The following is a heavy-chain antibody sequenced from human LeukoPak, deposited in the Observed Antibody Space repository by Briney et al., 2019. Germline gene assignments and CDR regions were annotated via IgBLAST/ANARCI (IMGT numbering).Heavy chain of an antibody. J-gene: IGHJ4*02. V-gene: IGHV4-59*01. CDR2: IYHSGST. Sequence: SETLSLTCTVSGGSISSYYWSWIRQPPGKGLEWIGYIYHSGSTYYNPSLKSRVTVSVDTSRNQFSLRLSSVTAADTAVYYCARGGSRVISSSDFDSWGQGILVTVSS. CDR3: ARGGSRVISSSDFDS. CDR1: GGSISSYY. D-gene: IGHD6-6*01.